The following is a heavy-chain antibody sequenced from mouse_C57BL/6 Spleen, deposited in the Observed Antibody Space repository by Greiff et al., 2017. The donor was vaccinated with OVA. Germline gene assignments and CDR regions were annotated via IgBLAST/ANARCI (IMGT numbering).Heavy chain of an antibody. J-gene: IGHJ3*01. D-gene: IGHD1-1*01. V-gene: IGHV2-6-1*01. Sequence: VKLQESGPGLVAPSQSLSITCTVSGFSLTSYGVHWVRQPPGKGLEWLVVIWSDGSTTYNSALKSRLSISKDNSKSQVFLKMNSLQTDDTAMYYGARHENYYGSSPSWFAYWGQGTLVTVSA. CDR1: GFSLTSYG. CDR3: ARHENYYGSSPSWFAY. CDR2: IWSDGST.